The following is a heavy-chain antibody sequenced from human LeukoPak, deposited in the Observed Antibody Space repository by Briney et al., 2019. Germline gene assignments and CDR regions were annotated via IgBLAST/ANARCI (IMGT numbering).Heavy chain of an antibody. Sequence: PGGSLRLSWAASEFTINSYAMSWVGQAPGKGLEWVSAISGSGGSTYYGASVKGRFTISREDSRNTLYLQMNSLRAEDTAVYYCAKADGYDYYYAMDVWGQGTTVTVSS. V-gene: IGHV3-23*01. J-gene: IGHJ6*02. CDR3: AKADGYDYYYAMDV. CDR2: ISGSGGST. CDR1: EFTINSYA. D-gene: IGHD5-24*01.